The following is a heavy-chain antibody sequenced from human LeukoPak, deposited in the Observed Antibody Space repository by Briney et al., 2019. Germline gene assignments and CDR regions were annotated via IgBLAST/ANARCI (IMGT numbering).Heavy chain of an antibody. Sequence: PGGSLRLSCVVSGFTFDDYAMHWVRQAPGKGLEWVSGISWNSGSIGYADSVKGRFTISRDNAKNSLYLQMNSLRAEDTALYYCAKGPLERGVAVAGVVVVAAPFDYWGQGTLVTVSS. D-gene: IGHD2-15*01. CDR2: ISWNSGSI. V-gene: IGHV3-9*01. J-gene: IGHJ4*02. CDR1: GFTFDDYA. CDR3: AKGPLERGVAVAGVVVVAAPFDY.